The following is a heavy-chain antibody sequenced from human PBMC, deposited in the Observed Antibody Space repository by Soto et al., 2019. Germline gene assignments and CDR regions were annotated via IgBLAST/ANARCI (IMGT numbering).Heavy chain of an antibody. Sequence: SVKVSCKASGYSFRFYGINWVRLAPGQGLEWMGGINPIFGTANYAQKFQGRVTITADESTSTAYMELSSLRSEDTAVYYCARDPTCISTSCSSWFDPWGQGTLVTVSS. V-gene: IGHV1-69*01. CDR1: GYSFRFYG. D-gene: IGHD2-2*01. CDR2: INPIFGTA. J-gene: IGHJ5*02. CDR3: ARDPTCISTSCSSWFDP.